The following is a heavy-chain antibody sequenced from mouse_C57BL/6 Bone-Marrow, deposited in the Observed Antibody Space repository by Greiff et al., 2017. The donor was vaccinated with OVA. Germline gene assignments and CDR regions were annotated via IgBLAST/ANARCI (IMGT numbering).Heavy chain of an antibody. D-gene: IGHD2-4*01. J-gene: IGHJ1*03. Sequence: EVQGVESGEGLVKPGGSLKLSCAASGFTFSSYAMSWVRQTPEKRLEWVAYISSGGDYIYYAATVKGRFTISRDNARNTLYLQMSSLKSEDTAMYYCTRGGGLRWYFDVWGTGTTVTVSS. CDR3: TRGGGLRWYFDV. CDR1: GFTFSSYA. V-gene: IGHV5-9-1*02. CDR2: ISSGGDYI.